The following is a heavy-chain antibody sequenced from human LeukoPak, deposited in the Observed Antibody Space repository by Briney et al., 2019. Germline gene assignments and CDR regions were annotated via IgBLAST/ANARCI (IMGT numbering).Heavy chain of an antibody. CDR2: ISSSSSTI. V-gene: IGHV3-48*01. CDR3: ARSYSSSWYPVEKYYMDV. D-gene: IGHD6-13*01. J-gene: IGHJ6*03. Sequence: GGSLRLSCAASGFTFSSYGMNWVRQAPGKGLEWVSYISSSSSTIYYADSVKGRFTISRDNAKNSLYLQMNSLRAEDTAVYYCARSYSSSWYPVEKYYMDVWGKGTTVTVSS. CDR1: GFTFSSYG.